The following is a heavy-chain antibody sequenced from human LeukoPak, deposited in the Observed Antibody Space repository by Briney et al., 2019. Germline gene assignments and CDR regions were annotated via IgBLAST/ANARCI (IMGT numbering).Heavy chain of an antibody. CDR2: ISGSGGST. J-gene: IGHJ4*02. CDR3: AKDLGRYDSSSYFDY. V-gene: IGHV3-23*01. Sequence: PGGSLRLSCAASGFTFSSYAMSWVRQAPGKGLEWVSAISGSGGSTYYADSVKGRFTISRDNSKNTLYLQMNSLRAEDTAVYYCAKDLGRYDSSSYFDYWGQGTLVTVSS. D-gene: IGHD3-22*01. CDR1: GFTFSSYA.